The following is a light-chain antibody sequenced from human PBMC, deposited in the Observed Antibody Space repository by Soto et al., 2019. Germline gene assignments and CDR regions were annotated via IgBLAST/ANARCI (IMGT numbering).Light chain of an antibody. CDR1: RSVVGGHNH. CDR2: DVI. Sequence: QSALTQPASVSGSPGQSITFSCPGPRSVVGGHNHVSWYQQHPGKAPKLIIYDVINRPSGVSNRFSGSKSGNTASLTISGLQAEDEADYYCSSYRNIGVFGGGTKLTVL. V-gene: IGLV2-14*01. J-gene: IGLJ2*01. CDR3: SSYRNIGV.